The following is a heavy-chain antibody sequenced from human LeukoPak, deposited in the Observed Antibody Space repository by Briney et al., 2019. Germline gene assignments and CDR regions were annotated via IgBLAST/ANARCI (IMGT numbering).Heavy chain of an antibody. CDR3: ANGDGFDY. D-gene: IGHD5-24*01. CDR1: GFTFSTYW. V-gene: IGHV3-7*01. Sequence: EGPLRLSCATSGFTFSTYWMSWVRQAPGKGLEWVANIKQDGSETYYADSVKGRFTIFRDNAKNSLYLQMDSLRVEDTAVYYCANGDGFDYWGQGTLVIVSS. CDR2: IKQDGSET. J-gene: IGHJ4*02.